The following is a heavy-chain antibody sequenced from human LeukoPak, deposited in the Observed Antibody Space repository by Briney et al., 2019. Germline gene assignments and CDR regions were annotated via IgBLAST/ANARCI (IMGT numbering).Heavy chain of an antibody. J-gene: IGHJ4*02. CDR1: GGSSSFYF. D-gene: IGHD3-16*01. V-gene: IGHV4-34*01. Sequence: SESPSLTRTVAGGSSSFYFWYWISPPPEEGLDWIGEIDNRGSTQYKPSLRSRGIISIDTSGNHFSLKLTSVTAADTAVYFCARDSDSGFQWGQGMLVTVSS. CDR2: IDNRGST. CDR3: ARDSDSGFQ.